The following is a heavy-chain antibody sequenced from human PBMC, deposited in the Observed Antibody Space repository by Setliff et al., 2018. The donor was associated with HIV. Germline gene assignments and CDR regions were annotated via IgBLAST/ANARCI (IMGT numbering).Heavy chain of an antibody. CDR3: ARGVRGVVNGMDV. D-gene: IGHD3-10*01. V-gene: IGHV3-74*01. CDR1: GFSFSSYW. J-gene: IGHJ6*02. Sequence: GGSLRLSCAASGFSFSSYWMHWVRQAPGKGLVWVSRINTDGSSTSYADSVKGRFTISRDNAKNTLYLQMNSLRAEDTAVYYCARGVRGVVNGMDVWGQGTTVTVTS. CDR2: INTDGSST.